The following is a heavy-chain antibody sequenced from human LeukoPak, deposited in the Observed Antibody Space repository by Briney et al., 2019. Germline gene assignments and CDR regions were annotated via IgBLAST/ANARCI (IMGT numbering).Heavy chain of an antibody. CDR1: GGSFSGYY. D-gene: IGHD3-22*01. Sequence: NPSETLSLTCAVYGGSFSGYYWSCVRQPPGKGLEWIGEINHSGSTNYNPSLKSRVTISVDTSKNQFSLKLSSVTAADTAVYYCANLVVNNLDAFDIWGQGTMVTVSS. CDR3: ANLVVNNLDAFDI. V-gene: IGHV4-34*01. CDR2: INHSGST. J-gene: IGHJ3*02.